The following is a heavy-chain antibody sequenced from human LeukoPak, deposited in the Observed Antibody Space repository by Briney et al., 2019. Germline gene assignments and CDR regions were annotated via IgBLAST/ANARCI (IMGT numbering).Heavy chain of an antibody. V-gene: IGHV4-30-2*01. CDR1: GGSISSGGYS. CDR3: ARETPLRYFDP. J-gene: IGHJ5*02. Sequence: SQTLSLTCSVSGGSISSGGYSWYWIRQPPGKGLEWIGYIHSSGTAYYNPSLKSRVTISLDRSKNQFSLNLTSVTAADTAVYYCARETPLRYFDPWGQGTLVTVSS. D-gene: IGHD3-9*01. CDR2: IHSSGTA.